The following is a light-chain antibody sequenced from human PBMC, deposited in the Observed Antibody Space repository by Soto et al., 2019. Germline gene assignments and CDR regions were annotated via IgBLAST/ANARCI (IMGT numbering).Light chain of an antibody. V-gene: IGKV1-5*01. J-gene: IGKJ1*01. CDR2: DVS. CDR3: QQYYSYSRT. CDR1: QTVSSW. Sequence: DIQMTQSPCTLSASVGDRVTITCRASQTVSSWLAWYQQKPGKAPNLLIYDVSSLESGVPSRFSGSGSGTEFTLTISSLQPDDFPTYYCQQYYSYSRTFGQGTKVDIK.